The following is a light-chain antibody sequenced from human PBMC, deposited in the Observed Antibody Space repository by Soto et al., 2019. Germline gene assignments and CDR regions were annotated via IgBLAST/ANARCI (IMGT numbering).Light chain of an antibody. CDR2: AND. Sequence: QSVLTQPPSASGTPGQRVAMSCSGSNSNIGTNTVNWYRQLPGTAPKLLIFANDQRPSGVPDRLSGSKSVTSASLAISGLQSADEADYYCAAWDDSLNAWVFGGGTQLTVL. J-gene: IGLJ3*02. CDR1: NSNIGTNT. V-gene: IGLV1-44*01. CDR3: AAWDDSLNAWV.